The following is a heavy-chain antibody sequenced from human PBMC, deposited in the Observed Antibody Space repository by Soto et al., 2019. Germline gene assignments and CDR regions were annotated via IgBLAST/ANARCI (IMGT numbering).Heavy chain of an antibody. CDR1: GFTFSSYS. CDR3: ARGSLYCSGGSCHPKSRLMDV. D-gene: IGHD2-15*01. V-gene: IGHV3-21*01. Sequence: GGSLRLSCAASGFTFSSYSMNWVRQAPGKGLEWVSSISSSSSYIYYADSVKGRFTISRDNAKNSLYLQMNSLRAEDTAVYYCARGSLYCSGGSCHPKSRLMDVWGKGTTVTVSS. J-gene: IGHJ6*03. CDR2: ISSSSSYI.